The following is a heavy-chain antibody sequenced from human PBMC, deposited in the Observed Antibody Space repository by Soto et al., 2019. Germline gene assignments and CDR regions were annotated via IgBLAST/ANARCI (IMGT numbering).Heavy chain of an antibody. CDR1: GFTFDDYA. J-gene: IGHJ4*02. V-gene: IGHV3-9*01. Sequence: DVQLVESGGGLVQPGRSLRLSCAASGFTFDDYAMHWVRQAPGKGPEWVSGISWNSGSIGYADSVKGRFTISRDNAKNSLYLQMNSLRAEDTALYYCAKDTYARSIAAAVSDWGQGTLVTVSS. CDR3: AKDTYARSIAAAVSD. D-gene: IGHD6-13*01. CDR2: ISWNSGSI.